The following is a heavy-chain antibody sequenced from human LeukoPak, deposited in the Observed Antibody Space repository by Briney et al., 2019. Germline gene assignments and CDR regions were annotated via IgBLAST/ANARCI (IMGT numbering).Heavy chain of an antibody. CDR2: ISGSAVST. D-gene: IGHD4-11*01. J-gene: IGHJ4*02. Sequence: GGSLRLSCTASGFTFNNFAMSWVRQAPGKGLEWVSGISGSAVSTFYADSVKGRFTISRDNSKTTLYLHMDSLRVEDTAVYYCAKDGKTTVTAWGQGTLVTVSS. CDR3: AKDGKTTVTA. V-gene: IGHV3-23*01. CDR1: GFTFNNFA.